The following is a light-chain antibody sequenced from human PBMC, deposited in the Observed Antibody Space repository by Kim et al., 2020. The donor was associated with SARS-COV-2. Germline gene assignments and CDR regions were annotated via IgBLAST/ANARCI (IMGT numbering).Light chain of an antibody. CDR2: ANT. CDR3: AAWDDSLSGRL. CDR1: NSNIGKTF. V-gene: IGLV1-47*02. Sequence: ELTQPPSASGTPGQSVTISCSGGNSNIGKTFVYWYQQLPGTAPKVLVYANTQRPSGVPDQFSGSKSGTSASLTISGLRSEDEADYYCAAWDDSLSGRLFGGGTQLTV. J-gene: IGLJ3*02.